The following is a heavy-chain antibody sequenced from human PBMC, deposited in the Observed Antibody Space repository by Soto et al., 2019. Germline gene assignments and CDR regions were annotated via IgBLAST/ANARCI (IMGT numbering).Heavy chain of an antibody. CDR1: GYTFYRYG. D-gene: IGHD3-22*01. CDR3: ARDTQQDSNGYYLEWFDP. Sequence: QVQLVQSGAEVKKAGASVKVSCKASGYTFYRYGINWVRQAPGQGLEWMGWINPSNDNTNYAQKFRGRVTMTTDASTSTAHMELRRLKSDDTAVYYCARDTQQDSNGYYLEWFDPWGQGTLVTVSS. V-gene: IGHV1-18*01. J-gene: IGHJ5*02. CDR2: INPSNDNT.